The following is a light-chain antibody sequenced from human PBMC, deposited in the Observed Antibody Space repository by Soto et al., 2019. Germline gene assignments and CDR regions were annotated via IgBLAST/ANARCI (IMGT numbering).Light chain of an antibody. J-gene: IGLJ2*01. CDR1: SSDTDAYYR. CDR3: PQYITSSPPQVI. Sequence: QSALTQPPSVSGSPGQSVTISCTETSSDTDAYYRVSWYQKPPGTAPKLMIYDVFNRPSGVPDRFSGSKSGNTASLTISGLQVGAVCGYEYPQYITSSPPQVIFGEGPK. CDR2: DVF. V-gene: IGLV2-18*01.